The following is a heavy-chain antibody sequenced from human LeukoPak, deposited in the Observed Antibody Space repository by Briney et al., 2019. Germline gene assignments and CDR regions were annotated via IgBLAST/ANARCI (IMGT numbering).Heavy chain of an antibody. CDR2: ISASGSST. Sequence: GGSLRLSCAASGFTFSSYSVNWVREASGEGLEWVSAISASGSSTYYADSVKGRFTISRDNSKNTLYLQMNSLRAEDTAVYYCAKHLWRDFVWFGEGYYFGYWGQGTLVTVSS. D-gene: IGHD3-10*01. CDR3: AKHLWRDFVWFGEGYYFGY. CDR1: GFTFSSYS. V-gene: IGHV3-23*01. J-gene: IGHJ4*02.